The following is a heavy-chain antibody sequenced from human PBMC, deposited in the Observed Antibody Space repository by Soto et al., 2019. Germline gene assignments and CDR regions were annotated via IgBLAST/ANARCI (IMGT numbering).Heavy chain of an antibody. Sequence: QVQLQESGPGLVKPSGTLSLTCAVSGDSVSSNNYWCWVRQPPGKGLEWIGEIYHTGTTNYNPSLKSRVTISVDKSNTLFSLNLSSVTAADTAVYYCARSGGWYAVNSWGPGTLVTVSS. J-gene: IGHJ4*02. CDR3: ARSGGWYAVNS. V-gene: IGHV4-4*02. CDR1: GDSVSSNNY. CDR2: IYHTGTT. D-gene: IGHD6-19*01.